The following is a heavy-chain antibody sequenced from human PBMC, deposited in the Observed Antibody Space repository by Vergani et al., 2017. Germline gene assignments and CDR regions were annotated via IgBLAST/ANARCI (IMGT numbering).Heavy chain of an antibody. Sequence: QVQLQQWGAGLLKPSETLSLSCAVYAGSFSGYYWSWIRQPPGTGLEWIGEINHSRSTNYNPTRKSRVTISVDTSKNQFSLELSSVTAADTAVYYCARVGVLRNAAGRDAFDIWGQGTMVTVSS. D-gene: IGHD6-13*01. CDR3: ARVGVLRNAAGRDAFDI. CDR1: AGSFSGYY. V-gene: IGHV4-34*01. J-gene: IGHJ3*02. CDR2: INHSRST.